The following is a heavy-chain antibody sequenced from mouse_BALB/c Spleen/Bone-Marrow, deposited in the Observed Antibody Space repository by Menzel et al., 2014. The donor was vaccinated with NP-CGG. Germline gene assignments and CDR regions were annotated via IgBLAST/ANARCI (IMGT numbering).Heavy chain of an antibody. J-gene: IGHJ3*01. CDR2: IYPYNGGT. D-gene: IGHD2-3*01. Sequence: VQLKESGPELVKPGASVKISCKASGYTFSDYNMHWVKQSHGKSLVWIGNIYPYNGGTGYNQKFKRKAALTVDNSSSTAYMELRSLTSEDSAVYHCARGWLLSWFAYWGQGTLVTVSA. CDR1: GYTFSDYN. V-gene: IGHV1S29*02. CDR3: ARGWLLSWFAY.